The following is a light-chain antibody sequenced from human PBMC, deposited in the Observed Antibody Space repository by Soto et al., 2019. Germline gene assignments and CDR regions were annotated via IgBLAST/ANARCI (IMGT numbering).Light chain of an antibody. V-gene: IGLV1-51*01. J-gene: IGLJ2*01. CDR3: ATWDSSLSSGV. CDR2: DNN. CDR1: SSNIGKNY. Sequence: QSVLTQPPSVSEAPGQKVTISCSGRSSNIGKNYVSWYQQRPGTAPKLLIYDNNNRPSGIPDRFSGSKSGTSATLDITGLQTGDEADYYCATWDSSLSSGVFGGGTKLTVL.